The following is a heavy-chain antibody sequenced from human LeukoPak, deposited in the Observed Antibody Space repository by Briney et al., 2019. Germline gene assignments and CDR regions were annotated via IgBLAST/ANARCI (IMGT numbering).Heavy chain of an antibody. CDR3: ARPHCSSTSCYADTQNWFDP. Sequence: ASVKVSCKASGYTFTGYYMHWVRQAPGQGLEWMGRINPNSGGTNYAQKFQGRVTMTRDTSISTAYMELSRLRSDDTAVYYCARPHCSSTSCYADTQNWFDPWGQGTLVTVSS. J-gene: IGHJ5*02. CDR1: GYTFTGYY. D-gene: IGHD2-2*01. V-gene: IGHV1-2*06. CDR2: INPNSGGT.